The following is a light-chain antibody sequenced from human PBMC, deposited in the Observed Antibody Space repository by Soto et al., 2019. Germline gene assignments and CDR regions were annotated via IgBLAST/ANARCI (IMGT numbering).Light chain of an antibody. CDR1: QSISRW. CDR2: DGF. CDR3: QQYHTSWT. Sequence: DIQMTQSPSTLSASVGDRVTITCRASQSISRWLAWYQQKPGKAPNLLIHDGFSLESGVPSRFSGSGSGTEFTLTITRLQPDDFATYYCQQYHTSWTFGQADRVEI. V-gene: IGKV1-5*01. J-gene: IGKJ1*01.